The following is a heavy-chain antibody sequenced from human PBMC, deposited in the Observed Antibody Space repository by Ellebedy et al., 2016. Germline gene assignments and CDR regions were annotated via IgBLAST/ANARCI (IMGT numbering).Heavy chain of an antibody. Sequence: GESLKISXAASGFTFSSYAMSWVRQAPGKGLEWVSAISGSGGSTYYADSVKGRFTISRDNSKNTLYLQMNSLRSEDTAVYYCAKVHYCGGDCYPPYFDYWGQGTLVTVSS. V-gene: IGHV3-23*01. CDR2: ISGSGGST. D-gene: IGHD2-21*01. CDR3: AKVHYCGGDCYPPYFDY. CDR1: GFTFSSYA. J-gene: IGHJ4*02.